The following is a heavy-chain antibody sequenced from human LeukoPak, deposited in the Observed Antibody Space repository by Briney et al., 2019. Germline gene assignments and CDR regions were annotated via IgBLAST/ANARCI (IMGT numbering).Heavy chain of an antibody. CDR1: GYTFTSYD. J-gene: IGHJ4*02. CDR3: ARVEGYCSGGSCYRRPPGDY. CDR2: MHPNSGNT. V-gene: IGHV1-8*01. D-gene: IGHD2-15*01. Sequence: GASVKVSCKASGYTFTSYDINWVRQATGQGLEWMGWMHPNSGNTGYAQKFQGRVTMTRNTSISTAYMELSSLRSEDTAVYYCARVEGYCSGGSCYRRPPGDYWGQGTLVTVSS.